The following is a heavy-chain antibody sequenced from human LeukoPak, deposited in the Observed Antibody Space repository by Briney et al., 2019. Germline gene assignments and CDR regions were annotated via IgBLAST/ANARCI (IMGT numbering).Heavy chain of an antibody. CDR2: IKQDGSEK. Sequence: GGSLRLSCAASGFTFSSYWMSWVRQAPGKGLEWVANIKQDGSEKYYVDSVKGRFTISRDNAKNSLYLQMNSLRAEDTAVYYCAKNLAPFLGDCILDSWGQGTLVTVSS. CDR3: AKNLAPFLGDCILDS. CDR1: GFTFSSYW. V-gene: IGHV3-7*01. D-gene: IGHD3-3*01. J-gene: IGHJ5*02.